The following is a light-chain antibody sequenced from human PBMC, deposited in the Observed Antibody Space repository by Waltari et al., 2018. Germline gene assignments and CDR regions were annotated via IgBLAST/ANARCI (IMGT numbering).Light chain of an antibody. CDR1: SSDVGGYNY. J-gene: IGLJ1*01. V-gene: IGLV2-14*01. CDR3: SSYTSSNTYYV. Sequence: QSALTQPASVSGSPGQSITISCTGPSSDVGGYNYVSWYQHHPGNAPNLMIYEVSNRPSGVSTRFSGSKSGNTASLTISGLQAEDEADYHCSSYTSSNTYYVFGTGTKVTVL. CDR2: EVS.